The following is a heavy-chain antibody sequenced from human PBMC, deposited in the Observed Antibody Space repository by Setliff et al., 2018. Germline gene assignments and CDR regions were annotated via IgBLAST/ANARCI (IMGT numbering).Heavy chain of an antibody. CDR1: GFTFSSYS. Sequence: PGGSLRLSCAASGFTFSSYSMNWVRQAPGKGLEWVSSISSSSSTIYYADSVKGRFTISRDNAKNSLYLQMNSLRAEDTAVYYCARDQFSVILDQLLNYFDYWGQGTLVTVSS. D-gene: IGHD2-2*01. V-gene: IGHV3-21*03. J-gene: IGHJ4*02. CDR3: ARDQFSVILDQLLNYFDY. CDR2: ISSSSSTI.